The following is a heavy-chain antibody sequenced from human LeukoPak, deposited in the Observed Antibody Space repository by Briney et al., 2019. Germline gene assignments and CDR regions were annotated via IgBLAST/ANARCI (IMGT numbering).Heavy chain of an antibody. D-gene: IGHD3-10*01. J-gene: IGHJ4*02. CDR1: GFTFSSYS. Sequence: GGSLRLSCAASGFTFSSYSMNWVRQAPGKGLEWVSSISSSSSYIYYADSVKGRFTISRDNAKNSLYLQMNSLRAEDTAVYYRARDLDSNYYGSGSYGYWGQGTLVTVSS. CDR3: ARDLDSNYYGSGSYGY. V-gene: IGHV3-21*01. CDR2: ISSSSSYI.